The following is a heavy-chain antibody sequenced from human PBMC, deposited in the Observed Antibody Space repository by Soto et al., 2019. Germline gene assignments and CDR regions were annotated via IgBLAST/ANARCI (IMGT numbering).Heavy chain of an antibody. CDR1: GGSFSGYY. Sequence: SETLSLTCAVYGGSFSGYYWTWIRQPPGTGLEWIGEINHSGSTNYNPSLKSRVTISVDTSKNQFSLKLSSVTAADTAVYYCAANYYDSSGYYYFDYWGQGTLVTVSS. J-gene: IGHJ4*02. D-gene: IGHD3-22*01. CDR2: INHSGST. CDR3: AANYYDSSGYYYFDY. V-gene: IGHV4-34*01.